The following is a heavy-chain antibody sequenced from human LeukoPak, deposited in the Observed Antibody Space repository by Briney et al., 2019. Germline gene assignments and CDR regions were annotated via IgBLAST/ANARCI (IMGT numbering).Heavy chain of an antibody. Sequence: GGSLRLSCAASGFTFTDHYMSWVRQAPGKGLEWVSYISSGGDIIYYADSVKGRFTVSRDNAKNSLYLQMNSLRAEDTAVYYCARDVAYNTFDHWGQGTLVTVSS. CDR1: GFTFTDHY. V-gene: IGHV3-11*04. CDR2: ISSGGDII. CDR3: ARDVAYNTFDH. J-gene: IGHJ4*02. D-gene: IGHD1-14*01.